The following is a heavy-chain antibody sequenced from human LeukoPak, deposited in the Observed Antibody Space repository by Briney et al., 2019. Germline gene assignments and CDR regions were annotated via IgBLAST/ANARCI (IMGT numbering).Heavy chain of an antibody. CDR2: ISGNGGDT. Sequence: GGSLRLSCAASGFTFSAYGMTWVRQAPGKGLEWVSIISGNGGDTFYADSVKGRFTISRDNSKSTLYLQMNGLRVEDTAVYYCAKGQIARSDRFDYWGQGTLVTVSP. D-gene: IGHD2-21*01. CDR1: GFTFSAYG. J-gene: IGHJ4*02. V-gene: IGHV3-23*01. CDR3: AKGQIARSDRFDY.